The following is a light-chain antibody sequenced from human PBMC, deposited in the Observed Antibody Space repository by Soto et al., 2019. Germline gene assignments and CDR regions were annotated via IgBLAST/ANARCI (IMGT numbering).Light chain of an antibody. V-gene: IGLV2-14*01. CDR2: EVS. Sequence: HSALTQPASVSGSPGQSITISCTGSSSDVGAYNYVSWYQQHPGKVPKLLIYEVSDRPSGISNRFSGSKSGNTASLTISGLQAEDDADYYCTSYTRRSTYVFGTGTKVTVL. J-gene: IGLJ1*01. CDR3: TSYTRRSTYV. CDR1: SSDVGAYNY.